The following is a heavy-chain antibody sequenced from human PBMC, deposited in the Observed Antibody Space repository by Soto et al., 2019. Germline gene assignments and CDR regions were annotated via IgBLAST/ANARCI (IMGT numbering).Heavy chain of an antibody. CDR1: GGSFSGYY. CDR2: INHSGST. Sequence: LSLTCAVYGGSFSGYYWSWIRQPPGKGLEWIGEINHSGSTNYNPSLKSRVTISVDTSKNQFSLKLSSVTAADTAVYYCARGLKHQTGNWFDPWGQGTLVTVSS. CDR3: ARGLKHQTGNWFDP. D-gene: IGHD3-16*01. J-gene: IGHJ5*02. V-gene: IGHV4-34*01.